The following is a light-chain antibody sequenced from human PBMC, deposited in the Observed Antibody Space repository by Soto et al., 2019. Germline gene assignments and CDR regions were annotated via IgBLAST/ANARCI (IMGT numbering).Light chain of an antibody. CDR1: SGHSSYA. CDR3: QTWGTGVV. V-gene: IGLV4-69*01. CDR2: LNSDGSH. Sequence: QPVLTQSPSASASLGASVKLTCTLSSGHSSYAIAWHQQQPEKGPRYLMKLNSDGSHSKGDGIPDRFSGSNSGAERYLTISSLQSEDEADYYCQTWGTGVVFGGGTKVTVL. J-gene: IGLJ2*01.